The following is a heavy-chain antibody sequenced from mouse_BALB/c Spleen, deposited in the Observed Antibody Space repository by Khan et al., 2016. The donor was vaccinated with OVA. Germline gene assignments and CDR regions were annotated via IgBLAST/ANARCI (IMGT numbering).Heavy chain of an antibody. V-gene: IGHV1-84*02. CDR2: IYPGSGNT. CDR3: ANGGYYGNSLFDY. Sequence: QIQLVQSGPELVKPGASVKISCKASGFTFTDYYINWVKQKPGQGLEWIGWIYPGSGNTKYNEKFKGMATLTVDTSSSTAYMQLSSLTSEDTAVYFCANGGYYGNSLFDYWGQGTTLTVSS. CDR1: GFTFTDYY. D-gene: IGHD1-1*01. J-gene: IGHJ2*01.